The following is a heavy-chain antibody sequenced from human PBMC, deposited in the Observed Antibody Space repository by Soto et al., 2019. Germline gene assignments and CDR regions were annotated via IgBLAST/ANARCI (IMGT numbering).Heavy chain of an antibody. CDR1: GDSISNLDYF. J-gene: IGHJ5*01. CDR3: ARGRYCLTGRCFPNWFDS. Sequence: SETLSLTCSVSGDSISNLDYFWAWIRQPPGQSLEYIGYIYKSATTYYNPSFESRVAISVDTSKSQFSLNVTSVTAADTAVYFCARGRYCLTGRCFPNWFDSWGQGALVTVSS. V-gene: IGHV4-30-4*01. CDR2: IYKSATT. D-gene: IGHD7-27*01.